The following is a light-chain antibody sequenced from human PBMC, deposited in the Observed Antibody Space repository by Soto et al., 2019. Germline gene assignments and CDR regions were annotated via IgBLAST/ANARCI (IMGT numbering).Light chain of an antibody. CDR1: SSDVGGYDY. J-gene: IGLJ2*01. CDR3: SSHTSGSTLV. Sequence: QSALTQPASVSGSPGQSIAISCTGTSSDVGGYDYVSWYQQHPDNAPKLMIYEVTKRPSGVSNRFSGSKSGNTASLTISGLQPEDEAYYYCSSHTSGSTLVFGSGTKLTVL. CDR2: EVT. V-gene: IGLV2-14*01.